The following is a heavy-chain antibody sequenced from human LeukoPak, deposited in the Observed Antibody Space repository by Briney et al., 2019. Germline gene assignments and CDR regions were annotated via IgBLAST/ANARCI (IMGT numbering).Heavy chain of an antibody. V-gene: IGHV3-73*01. CDR3: TRHEDDFWSGYYSYYYYYMDV. D-gene: IGHD3-3*01. CDR2: IRSKANSYAT. CDR1: GFTFSGSA. J-gene: IGHJ6*03. Sequence: GGSLRLSCAASGFTFSGSAMHWIRQASGKGLEWVGRIRSKANSYATAYAASVKGRFTISRDDSKNTAYLQMNSLKTEDTAVYYCTRHEDDFWSGYYSYYYYYMDVWGKGTTVTVSS.